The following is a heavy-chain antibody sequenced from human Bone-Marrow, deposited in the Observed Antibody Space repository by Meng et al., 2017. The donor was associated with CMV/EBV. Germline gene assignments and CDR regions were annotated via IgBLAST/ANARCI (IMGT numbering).Heavy chain of an antibody. CDR3: ARASVLMVIYYYGMDV. V-gene: IGHV3-21*01. CDR1: GFTFDDYG. D-gene: IGHD2-8*01. Sequence: GGSLRLSCAASGFTFDDYGMSWVRQAPGKGLEWVSSISSSSSYIYYADSVKGRFTISRDNAKNSLYLQMNSLRAEDTAVYYCARASVLMVIYYYGMDVWGQGTTVTVSS. J-gene: IGHJ6*02. CDR2: ISSSSSYI.